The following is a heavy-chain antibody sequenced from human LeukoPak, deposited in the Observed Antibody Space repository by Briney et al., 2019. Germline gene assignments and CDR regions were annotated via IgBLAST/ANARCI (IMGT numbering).Heavy chain of an antibody. J-gene: IGHJ4*02. D-gene: IGHD5-24*01. V-gene: IGHV3-23*01. CDR1: GFTFSSYA. CDR3: ARGRLALGGDGYNFGYY. CDR2: ISGSGGST. Sequence: GGSLRLSCAASGFTFSSYAMTWVRQAPGKGLEWVSAISGSGGSTYYADSVKGRFTISRDNSKNTLYLQMNSLRAEDTAVYYCARGRLALGGDGYNFGYYWGQGTLVTVSS.